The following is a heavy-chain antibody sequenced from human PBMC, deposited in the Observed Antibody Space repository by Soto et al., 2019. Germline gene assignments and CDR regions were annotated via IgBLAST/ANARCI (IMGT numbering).Heavy chain of an antibody. CDR3: AKDFSVTGDYGY. Sequence: PGGSLRLSCAASGFTFSSYGMHWVRQAPGKGLEWVAVISYDGSNKYYADSVKGRFTISRDNSKNTLYLQMNGLRAEDTAVYYCAKDFSVTGDYGYWGQGTLVTVSS. CDR1: GFTFSSYG. J-gene: IGHJ4*02. V-gene: IGHV3-30*18. CDR2: ISYDGSNK. D-gene: IGHD4-17*01.